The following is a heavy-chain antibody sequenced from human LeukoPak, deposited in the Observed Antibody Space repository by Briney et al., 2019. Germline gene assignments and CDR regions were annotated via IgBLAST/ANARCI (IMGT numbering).Heavy chain of an antibody. Sequence: KTSETLSLTCTVSGGSISSGGYSWSWIRQHPGKGLEWIGYIYYSGSTYYNPSLKSRVTISVDTSKNQFSLKLSSVTAADTAVYYCARAPYSGYSYENWFDPWGQGTLVTVSS. CDR2: IYYSGST. CDR1: GGSISSGGYS. J-gene: IGHJ5*02. V-gene: IGHV4-31*03. D-gene: IGHD5-18*01. CDR3: ARAPYSGYSYENWFDP.